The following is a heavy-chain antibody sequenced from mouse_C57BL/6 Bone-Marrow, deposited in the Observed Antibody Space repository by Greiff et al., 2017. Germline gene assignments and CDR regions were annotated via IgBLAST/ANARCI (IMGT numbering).Heavy chain of an antibody. CDR2: FYPGGGYT. CDR3: ARSAYYSSWFAY. Sequence: QVQLQQSGAELVRPGTSVKMSCKASGYTFTNYWIGWAKQRPGHGLEWIGDFYPGGGYTKYNEKFKGKATLTADKSSSTAYMQFSSLTSEDSAIYYCARSAYYSSWFAYWGQGTLVTVSA. J-gene: IGHJ3*01. CDR1: GYTFTNYW. D-gene: IGHD2-12*01. V-gene: IGHV1-63*01.